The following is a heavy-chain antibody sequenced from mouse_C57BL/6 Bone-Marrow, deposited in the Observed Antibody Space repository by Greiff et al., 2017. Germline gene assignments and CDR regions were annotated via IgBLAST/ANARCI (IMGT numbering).Heavy chain of an antibody. D-gene: IGHD2-2*01. CDR1: GFTFTDYY. CDR2: IRNKANGYST. V-gene: IGHV7-3*01. Sequence: DVKLVESGGGLVQPGGSLSLSCAASGFTFTDYYMSWVRQPPGKALEWLGFIRNKANGYSTEYSASVKGRFTISRYNSQSIIYLHMNALRAEDSATYYCARDSPIYYGYGYAMDYWGQGTSVTVSS. CDR3: ARDSPIYYGYGYAMDY. J-gene: IGHJ4*01.